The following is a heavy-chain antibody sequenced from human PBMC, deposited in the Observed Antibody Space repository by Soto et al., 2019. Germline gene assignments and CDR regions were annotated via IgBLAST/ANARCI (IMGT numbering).Heavy chain of an antibody. CDR2: ISISGTGT. J-gene: IGHJ4*02. CDR1: GFTFSSYT. Sequence: PGGSLRLSCAASGFTFSSYTMSWVRQAPGKGLEYVSSISISGTGTHYADSVKGRFTISRDNSKNTAYLQMSSLRPEDTAVYYCVKGEYYYDGGAYYPFDYWGQGRMVTVPQ. V-gene: IGHV3-64D*06. CDR3: VKGEYYYDGGAYYPFDY. D-gene: IGHD3-22*01.